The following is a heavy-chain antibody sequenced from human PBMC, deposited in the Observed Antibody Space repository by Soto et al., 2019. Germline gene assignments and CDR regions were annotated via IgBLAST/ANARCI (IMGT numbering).Heavy chain of an antibody. CDR1: GFTFDDYA. CDR2: ISWNSGSI. CDR3: AKDNDSGSYYYGWFDP. V-gene: IGHV3-9*01. J-gene: IGHJ5*02. Sequence: GGSLRLSCAASGFTFDDYAMHWVRQAPGKGLEWVSGISWNSGSIGYADSVKGRFTISRDNAKNSLYLQMNSLRAEDTALYYCAKDNDSGSYYYGWFDPWGQGTLVTVSS. D-gene: IGHD3-10*01.